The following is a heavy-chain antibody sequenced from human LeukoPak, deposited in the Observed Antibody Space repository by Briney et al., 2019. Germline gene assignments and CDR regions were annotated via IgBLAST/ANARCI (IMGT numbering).Heavy chain of an antibody. CDR1: GYTFTSYD. J-gene: IGHJ6*03. CDR2: MNPNSGIT. CDR3: ARGPEGYYYYYYMDV. V-gene: IGHV1-8*03. Sequence: ASVKVSCKASGYTFTSYDINWVRQATGQGLEWMGWMNPNSGITGRAQKFQGRVTITRNTSISTAYMELSSLRPEDTAVYYCARGPEGYYYYYYMDVWGKGTTVTVSS.